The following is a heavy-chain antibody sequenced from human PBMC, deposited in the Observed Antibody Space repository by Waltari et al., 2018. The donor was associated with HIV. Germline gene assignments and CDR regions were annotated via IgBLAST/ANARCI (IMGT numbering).Heavy chain of an antibody. Sequence: EVQLVESGGGLVKPGGSLRLSCAASGFTFSRYSMNRVRQAPGKGLEWVSSISSSSIYISYADSVKGRFTISRDNAKNSLYLQMNSLRAEDTAVYYCARQDSSGGNYYYGMDVWGQGTTVTVSS. CDR1: GFTFSRYS. V-gene: IGHV3-21*01. CDR2: ISSSSIYI. CDR3: ARQDSSGGNYYYGMDV. D-gene: IGHD3-22*01. J-gene: IGHJ6*02.